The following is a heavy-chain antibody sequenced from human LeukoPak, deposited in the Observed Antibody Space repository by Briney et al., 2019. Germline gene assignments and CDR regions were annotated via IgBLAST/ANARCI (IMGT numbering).Heavy chain of an antibody. V-gene: IGHV3-33*01. CDR2: IWYDGSNK. J-gene: IGHJ4*02. CDR1: GFTFSSYG. D-gene: IGHD2-2*01. Sequence: GGSLRLSCAASGFTFSSYGMHWVRQAPGKGLEWVAVIWYDGSNKYYADSVKGRFTISRDNSKSTLYLQMNSLRAEDTAVYYCARDRRRGVPAANFDYWGQGTLVTVSS. CDR3: ARDRRRGVPAANFDY.